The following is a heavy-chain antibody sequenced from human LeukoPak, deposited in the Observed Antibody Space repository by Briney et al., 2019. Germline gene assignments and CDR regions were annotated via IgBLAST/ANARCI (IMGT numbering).Heavy chain of an antibody. CDR1: GFTFTNYG. J-gene: IGHJ4*02. CDR2: ISGFGGTT. CDR3: AKDRSLFTGKTTFDY. D-gene: IGHD1-1*01. V-gene: IGHV3-23*01. Sequence: GGSLRLSCATSGFTFTNYGMSWVRQAPGRGLEWVSEISGFGGTTNYAASVKGRFTISRENSKNTVYLQMNTLRAEDTAVYYCAKDRSLFTGKTTFDYWGQGTLVTVSS.